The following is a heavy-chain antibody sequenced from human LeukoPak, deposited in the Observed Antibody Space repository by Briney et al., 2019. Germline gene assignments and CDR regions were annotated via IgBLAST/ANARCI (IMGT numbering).Heavy chain of an antibody. CDR3: ARGSWGEGHRRGIAAANFHYYYYYMDV. D-gene: IGHD6-13*01. CDR1: GGSFSGYY. CDR2: INHSGST. Sequence: SETLPLTCAVYGGSFSGYYWSWIRQPPGKGLEWIGEINHSGSTNYNPSLKSRVTISVDTSKNQFSLKLSSVTAADTAVYYCARGSWGEGHRRGIAAANFHYYYYYMDVWGKGTTVTVSS. J-gene: IGHJ6*03. V-gene: IGHV4-34*01.